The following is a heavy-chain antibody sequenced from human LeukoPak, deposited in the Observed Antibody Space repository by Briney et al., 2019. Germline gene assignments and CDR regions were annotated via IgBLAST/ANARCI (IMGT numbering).Heavy chain of an antibody. Sequence: GGSLSLSCAASGFTFSGYGMHWVRQAPGKGLEWVAVIWFDGSNKYYGDSVKGRFTISRDNSKNTLYLQMNSLRAEDTAMYYCASSYSGYAWGDYWGQGTLVTVSS. CDR2: IWFDGSNK. CDR3: ASSYSGYAWGDY. CDR1: GFTFSGYG. V-gene: IGHV3-33*01. J-gene: IGHJ4*02. D-gene: IGHD5-12*01.